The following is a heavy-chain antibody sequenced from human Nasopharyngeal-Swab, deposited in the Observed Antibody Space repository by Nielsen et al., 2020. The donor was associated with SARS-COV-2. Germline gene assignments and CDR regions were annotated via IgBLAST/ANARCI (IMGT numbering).Heavy chain of an antibody. V-gene: IGHV4-59*01. CDR1: GGSISSYY. CDR3: ARNSPTDYGDYQSDFDY. J-gene: IGHJ4*02. CDR2: IYYSGST. Sequence: SETLSLTCTVSGGSISSYYWSWIRQPPGKGLEWIGYIYYSGSTNYNPSLKSRVTISVDTSKNQFSLKLSSVTAAETAVYYCARNSPTDYGDYQSDFDYWGQGTLVTVSS. D-gene: IGHD4-17*01.